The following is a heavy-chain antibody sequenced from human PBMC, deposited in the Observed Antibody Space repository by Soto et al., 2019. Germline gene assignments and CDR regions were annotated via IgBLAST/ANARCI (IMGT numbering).Heavy chain of an antibody. CDR2: VFYTGFT. D-gene: IGHD1-20*01. J-gene: IGHJ4*02. CDR1: GASISGSYYY. Sequence: SETLSLTCAVSGASISGSYYYWAWLRQSPGKGPEWIGSVFYTGFTSYNPSLESRVSVSVDTSKSQFSLKLSAVAAADTAVYYCATSQKGYNWNYFDHWGQGALVTVSS. V-gene: IGHV4-39*01. CDR3: ATSQKGYNWNYFDH.